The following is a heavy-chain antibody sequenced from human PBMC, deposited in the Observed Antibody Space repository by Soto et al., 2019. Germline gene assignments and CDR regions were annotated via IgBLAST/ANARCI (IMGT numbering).Heavy chain of an antibody. Sequence: PGGSLRLSCAASGFTFSSYAMHWVRQAPGKGLEWVAVISYDGSNKYYADSVKGRFTISRDNSKNTLYLQMNSLRAEDTAVYYCARGRSPGEWAFDIWGQGTMVTVSS. V-gene: IGHV3-30-3*01. J-gene: IGHJ3*02. D-gene: IGHD3-10*01. CDR1: GFTFSSYA. CDR2: ISYDGSNK. CDR3: ARGRSPGEWAFDI.